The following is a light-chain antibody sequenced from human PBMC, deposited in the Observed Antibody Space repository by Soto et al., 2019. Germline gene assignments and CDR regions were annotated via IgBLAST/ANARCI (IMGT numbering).Light chain of an antibody. CDR3: QQRSNGPPT. CDR1: QSVSSY. Sequence: EIVLTQSPATLSLSPGERATLSCRASQSVSSYLAWYQQKPGQAPRLLIYDASNRATGIPARFSGSGSGTDFTLTISSLEPEDFAVYYCQQRSNGPPTFGQGTKLESK. J-gene: IGKJ2*01. CDR2: DAS. V-gene: IGKV3-11*01.